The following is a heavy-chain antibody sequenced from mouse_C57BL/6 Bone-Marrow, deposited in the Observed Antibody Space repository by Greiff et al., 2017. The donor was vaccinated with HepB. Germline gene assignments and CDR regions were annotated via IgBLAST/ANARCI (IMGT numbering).Heavy chain of an antibody. Sequence: QVQLQQPGAELVRPGSSVKLSCKASGYTFTSYWMDWVKQRPGQGLEWIGNIYPSDSETHYNQKFKDKATLTVDKSSSTAYMQLSSLTSEDSAVYYCARGYSNYGWFAYWGQGTLVTVSA. CDR1: GYTFTSYW. J-gene: IGHJ3*01. V-gene: IGHV1-61*01. D-gene: IGHD2-5*01. CDR2: IYPSDSET. CDR3: ARGYSNYGWFAY.